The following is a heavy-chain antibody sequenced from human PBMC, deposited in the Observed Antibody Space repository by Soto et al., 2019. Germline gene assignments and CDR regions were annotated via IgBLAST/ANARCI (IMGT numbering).Heavy chain of an antibody. Sequence: SVKVSCKASGGTFSSYAISWVRQAPGQGLEWMGGIIPIFGTANYAQKFQGRVTITADESTSTAYMELSSLRSEDTAVYYCARNSYYDSSGYYIRFDYWGQGTLVTVS. V-gene: IGHV1-69*13. D-gene: IGHD3-22*01. CDR2: IIPIFGTA. CDR1: GGTFSSYA. J-gene: IGHJ4*02. CDR3: ARNSYYDSSGYYIRFDY.